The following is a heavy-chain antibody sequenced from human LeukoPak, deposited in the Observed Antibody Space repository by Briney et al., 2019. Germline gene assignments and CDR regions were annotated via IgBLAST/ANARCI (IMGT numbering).Heavy chain of an antibody. CDR1: GFTFSTYS. V-gene: IGHV3-21*01. CDR2: ISSSSSYI. D-gene: IGHD3-16*02. J-gene: IGHJ6*03. CDR3: ARSPSAELSLSLDTFYYYYYMDV. Sequence: GGTLRLSCAASGFTFSTYSMNWVRQAPGEGLEWVSSISSSSSYIYYADSVKGRFTISRDNAKNSLYLQMNSLRAEDTAVYYCARSPSAELSLSLDTFYYYYYMDVWGKGTTVTVSS.